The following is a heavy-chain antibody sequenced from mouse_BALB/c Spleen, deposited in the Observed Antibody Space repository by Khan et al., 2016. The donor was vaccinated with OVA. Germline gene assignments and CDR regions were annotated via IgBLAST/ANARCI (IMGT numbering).Heavy chain of an antibody. V-gene: IGHV1-26*01. D-gene: IGHD2-14*01. Sequence: EVQLQESGPDLVKPGASVKISCKASGYSFTLYYLSWVKQSHGESLEWIGRVNPNNGDSAYNQKFKDRATLTVDKSSNTAYMDFRSLTSEDSAVYYCARGYDFIASWGQGTLVTVSA. J-gene: IGHJ3*01. CDR2: VNPNNGDS. CDR3: ARGYDFIAS. CDR1: GYSFTLYY.